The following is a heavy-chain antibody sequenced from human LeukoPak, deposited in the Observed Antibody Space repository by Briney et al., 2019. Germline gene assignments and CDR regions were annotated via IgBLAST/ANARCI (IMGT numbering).Heavy chain of an antibody. Sequence: SVKVSCKASGGTFSSYAISWVRQAPGQGLEWMGGIIPIFGTANYAQKFQGRVTITADKSTSTAYMELSSLRSEDTAVYHCARDPAANGDYYYYMDVWGKGTTVTVSS. V-gene: IGHV1-69*06. J-gene: IGHJ6*03. CDR3: ARDPAANGDYYYYMDV. D-gene: IGHD6-13*01. CDR2: IIPIFGTA. CDR1: GGTFSSYA.